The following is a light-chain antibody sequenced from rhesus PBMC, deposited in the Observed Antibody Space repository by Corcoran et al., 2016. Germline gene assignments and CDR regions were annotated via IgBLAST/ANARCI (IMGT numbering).Light chain of an antibody. Sequence: DIQMTQSPSSLSASLGDTVTITCRASQSISNWLDWYQQKPGKAPKLLIYKASSLQTGVPSRSSGSGSGTDCTLTISSLQPEDFATYYCLQYSSSPYTFGQGTKVEIK. J-gene: IGKJ2*01. CDR1: QSISNW. V-gene: IGKV1-22*01. CDR2: KAS. CDR3: LQYSSSPYT.